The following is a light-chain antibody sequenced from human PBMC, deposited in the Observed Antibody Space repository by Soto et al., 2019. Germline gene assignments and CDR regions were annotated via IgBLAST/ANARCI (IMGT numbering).Light chain of an antibody. CDR2: DVS. CDR1: QTVERW. Sequence: DIQMTQSPSTLSASVGDRVIINCLASQTVERWMAWYQQKPGKAPKLLISDVSTLERGVPSRFSGSGSATEFTLTTSGLQPDDFATYYCQQYKDYVYTFGQGTKVHIK. CDR3: QQYKDYVYT. V-gene: IGKV1-5*01. J-gene: IGKJ2*01.